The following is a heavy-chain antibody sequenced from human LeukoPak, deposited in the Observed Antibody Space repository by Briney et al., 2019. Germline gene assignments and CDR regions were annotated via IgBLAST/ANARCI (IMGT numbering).Heavy chain of an antibody. Sequence: GGSLRLSCAASGFTVSSNYMSWVRQAPGKGLEWVSVIYSGGSTYYADSVKGRFTISRDNSKSTLYLQMNSLRAEDTAVYYCARDSYSGYDMGYWGQGTLVTVSS. CDR3: ARDSYSGYDMGY. J-gene: IGHJ4*02. CDR2: IYSGGST. V-gene: IGHV3-66*01. CDR1: GFTVSSNY. D-gene: IGHD5-12*01.